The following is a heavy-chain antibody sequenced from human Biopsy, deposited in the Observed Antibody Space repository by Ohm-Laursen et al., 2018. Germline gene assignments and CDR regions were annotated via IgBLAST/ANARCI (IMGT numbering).Heavy chain of an antibody. D-gene: IGHD2/OR15-2a*01. CDR1: GVTFDTYA. V-gene: IGHV1-69*13. CDR2: RIPYFNTI. J-gene: IGHJ3*01. Sequence: SVKVSCKPSGVTFDTYAFGWVRQAPGQGLEWMGGRIPYFNTIYYARNFQDRAVITADRSARTTDMQLSGLRPDDTAVYYCVGGQRGPPIGVTVPGDAFDLWGPGTMVTVS. CDR3: VGGQRGPPIGVTVPGDAFDL.